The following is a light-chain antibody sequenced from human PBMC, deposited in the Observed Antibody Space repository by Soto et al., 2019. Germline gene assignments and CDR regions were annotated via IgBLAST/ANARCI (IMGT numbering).Light chain of an antibody. CDR2: DAS. V-gene: IGKV3-15*01. J-gene: IGKJ1*01. CDR3: QQYGNSFVG. Sequence: EIVMTQAPATLSVSPGEGATVSCRASQSVNSHLAWYQHKPGQAPRLLFYDASTRATGIPARFSGSGSGTEFTLTISGLQSEDFAVYYCQQYGNSFVGFGQGTKVDIK. CDR1: QSVNSH.